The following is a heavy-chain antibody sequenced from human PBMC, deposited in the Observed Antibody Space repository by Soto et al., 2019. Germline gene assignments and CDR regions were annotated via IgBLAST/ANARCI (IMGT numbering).Heavy chain of an antibody. J-gene: IGHJ5*02. Sequence: QVQLVQSGAEAKKPGSSVKVSCKASGGTFSSYAINWVRQAPGQGLEWMGGIIPIVGTANYAQKFQGRVTITADESTSTAYIELSSMRSQDTAVYYCSRDRGPSSGYYPSWFDPWGQGTLVTVSS. D-gene: IGHD3-22*01. CDR2: IIPIVGTA. V-gene: IGHV1-69*12. CDR1: GGTFSSYA. CDR3: SRDRGPSSGYYPSWFDP.